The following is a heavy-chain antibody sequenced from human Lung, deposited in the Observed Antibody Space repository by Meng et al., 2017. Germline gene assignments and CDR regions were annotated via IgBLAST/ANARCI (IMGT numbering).Heavy chain of an antibody. V-gene: IGHV4-34*01. CDR3: ARGYDILTGPPLDY. J-gene: IGHJ4*02. CDR1: GWSFICYY. Sequence: RQEGGAGLFEPSETLSLPWAFYGWSFICYYWSWSPQPPGKGLEWIGEINHSGSTNYNPSLKSRVTISVDTSKNQFSLKLSSVTAADTAVYYCARGYDILTGPPLDYWGQGTLVTVSS. CDR2: INHSGST. D-gene: IGHD3-9*01.